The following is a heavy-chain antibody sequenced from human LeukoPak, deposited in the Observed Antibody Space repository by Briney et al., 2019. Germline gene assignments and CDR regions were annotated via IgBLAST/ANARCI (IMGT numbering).Heavy chain of an antibody. CDR2: MNPNSGNT. Sequence: ASVKVSCKASGYTFTSYDINWVRQATGQGLEWMGWMNPNSGNTGYAQKLQGRVTMTRNTSISTAYMELSSLRSEDTAVYYCARLYVWGSYRRFDYWGQGTLVTVSS. CDR3: ARLYVWGSYRRFDY. V-gene: IGHV1-8*01. J-gene: IGHJ4*02. CDR1: GYTFTSYD. D-gene: IGHD3-16*02.